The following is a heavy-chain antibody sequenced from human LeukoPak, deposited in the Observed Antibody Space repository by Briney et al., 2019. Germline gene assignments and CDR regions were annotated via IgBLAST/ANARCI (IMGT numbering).Heavy chain of an antibody. Sequence: SETLSLSCTVSGGSISSGDYYWSWIRQPPGKGLEWIGYIYYSGSTYYNPSLKSRVTISVDTSKNQFSLKLSSVTAADTAVYYCARADLNYYDSSGYYGWFDPWGQGTLVTVSS. CDR2: IYYSGST. J-gene: IGHJ5*02. CDR3: ARADLNYYDSSGYYGWFDP. D-gene: IGHD3-22*01. CDR1: GGSISSGDYY. V-gene: IGHV4-30-4*08.